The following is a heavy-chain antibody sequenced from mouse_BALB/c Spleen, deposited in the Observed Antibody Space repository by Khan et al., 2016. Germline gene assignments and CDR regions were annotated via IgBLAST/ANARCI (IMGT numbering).Heavy chain of an antibody. CDR2: INTNTGEP. CDR3: ARSGGNFDY. J-gene: IGHJ2*01. D-gene: IGHD3-1*01. Sequence: QIQLVQSGPELKKPGETVKISCKASGYTFTNYGMNWVKQAPGKGLKWMGWINTNTGEPTYVEEFKGRFAFSLETSASTAYLQINNLKNEDTATYFCARSGGNFDYWGQGTTLTVSS. V-gene: IGHV9-3*02. CDR1: GYTFTNYG.